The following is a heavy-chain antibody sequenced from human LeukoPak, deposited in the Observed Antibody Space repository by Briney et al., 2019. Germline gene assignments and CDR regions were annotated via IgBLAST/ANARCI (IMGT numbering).Heavy chain of an antibody. Sequence: PRGSLRLSCAASGFTFSSYAMSWVRRSPGKGLEWVSGITTRGGSASSADSLKGRFTISRDNPGNTQFMKMHSLRAENTACYYCAIMHPCYDGRGYSDQWGQGTLVTVSS. J-gene: IGHJ4*02. CDR3: AIMHPCYDGRGYSDQ. CDR1: GFTFSSYA. D-gene: IGHD3-22*01. CDR2: ITTRGGSA. V-gene: IGHV3-23*01.